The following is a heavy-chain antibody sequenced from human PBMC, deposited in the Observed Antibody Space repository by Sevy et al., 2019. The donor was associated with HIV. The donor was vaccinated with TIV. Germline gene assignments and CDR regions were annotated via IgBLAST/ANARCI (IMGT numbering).Heavy chain of an antibody. CDR2: MNPNSGNI. CDR3: ARAQGEMATSSLTYNYYGMDV. Sequence: ASVKVSWKASGYTFTSYDINWVRQATGQGLEWMGWMNPNSGNIGYAQKFQGRVTMTRNTSISTAYMELSSLRSDDTAVYYCARAQGEMATSSLTYNYYGMDVWGQGTTVTVSS. CDR1: GYTFTSYD. V-gene: IGHV1-8*01. J-gene: IGHJ6*02. D-gene: IGHD5-12*01.